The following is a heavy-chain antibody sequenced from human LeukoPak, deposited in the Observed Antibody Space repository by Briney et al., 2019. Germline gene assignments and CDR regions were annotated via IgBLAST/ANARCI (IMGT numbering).Heavy chain of an antibody. CDR1: GLSLSNYP. CDR2: INSDGSST. D-gene: IGHD3-3*01. Sequence: GGSLRLSCEASGLSLSNYPMHWVRQAPGKGLVWVSRINSDGSSTGYADSVKGRFTISRDNAKNTLYLQMNSLRAEDTAVYYCARGGLRFLEWFFDYWGQGTLVTVSS. V-gene: IGHV3-74*01. J-gene: IGHJ4*02. CDR3: ARGGLRFLEWFFDY.